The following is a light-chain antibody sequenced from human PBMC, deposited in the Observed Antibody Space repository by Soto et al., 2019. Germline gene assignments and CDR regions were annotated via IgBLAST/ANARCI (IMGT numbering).Light chain of an antibody. V-gene: IGKV1-5*01. J-gene: IGKJ1*01. Sequence: DTKMSLSPSPLPAFVDYRVPXNCRACQAINRWFAWYQQKPGKAPDLLIYDASRLAGGVPSRFSGSGSGTEFTLTISSLQPDDFATYYCQQYNSYSPWTVGQGSKVDI. CDR1: QAINRW. CDR3: QQYNSYSPWT. CDR2: DAS.